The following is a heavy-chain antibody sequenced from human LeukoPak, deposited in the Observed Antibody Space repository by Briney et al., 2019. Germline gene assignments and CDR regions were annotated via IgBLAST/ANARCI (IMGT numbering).Heavy chain of an antibody. CDR2: IIPIFGTA. J-gene: IGHJ4*02. V-gene: IGHV1-69*13. CDR1: GYSFTIYY. Sequence: SVKVSCKASGYSFTIYYVHWVRQAPGQGLEWMGGIIPIFGTANYAQKFQGRVTITADESTSTAYMELSSLRSEDTAVYYCARGQRVGAVRPFDYWGQGTLVTVSS. CDR3: ARGQRVGAVRPFDY. D-gene: IGHD1-26*01.